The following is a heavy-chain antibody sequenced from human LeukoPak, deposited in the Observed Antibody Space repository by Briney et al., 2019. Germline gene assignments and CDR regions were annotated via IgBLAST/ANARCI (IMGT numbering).Heavy chain of an antibody. CDR2: IYYSGST. V-gene: IGHV4-59*01. D-gene: IGHD3-22*01. CDR3: ARETYYYDSSGYYPHFDY. J-gene: IGHJ4*02. Sequence: PSETLSLTCTVSGGSISSYYWSWIRQPPGKGLEWIGYIYYSGSTNYNPSLKRRVTISVDTSKNQFSLKLSSVTAADTAVYYCARETYYYDSSGYYPHFDYWGQGTLVTVSS. CDR1: GGSISSYY.